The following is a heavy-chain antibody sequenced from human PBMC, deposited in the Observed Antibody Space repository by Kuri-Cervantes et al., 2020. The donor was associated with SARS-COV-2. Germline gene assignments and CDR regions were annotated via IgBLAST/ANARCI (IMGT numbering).Heavy chain of an antibody. CDR1: GYTFTSYD. J-gene: IGHJ4*02. CDR3: ARDLRYSSSWLDY. V-gene: IGHV1-8*03. CDR2: MNPNSGNT. Sequence: ASVKVSCKASGYTFTSYDINWVRQATGQGLEWMGWMNPNSGNTGYAQKFQGRVTITRNTSISTAYMELSSLRSEDTAVYYCARDLRYSSSWLDYWGQGTLVTVSS. D-gene: IGHD6-6*01.